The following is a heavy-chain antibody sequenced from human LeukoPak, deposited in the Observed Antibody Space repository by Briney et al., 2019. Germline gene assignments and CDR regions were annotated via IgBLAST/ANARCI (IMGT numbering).Heavy chain of an antibody. CDR3: SEGNYFDY. D-gene: IGHD3-10*01. Sequence: GGSLRLSCAASGFTFSNSWMSWVRQTPGKGLEWVANIKQDGSAKYYVNSVKGRFTISRDNAKNSLYLQMNSLRAEDTAVYYCSEGNYFDYWGQGTLVTVSS. V-gene: IGHV3-7*01. CDR2: IKQDGSAK. CDR1: GFTFSNSW. J-gene: IGHJ4*02.